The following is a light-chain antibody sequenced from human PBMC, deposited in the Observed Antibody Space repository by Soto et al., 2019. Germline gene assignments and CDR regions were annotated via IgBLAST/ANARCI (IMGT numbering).Light chain of an antibody. V-gene: IGKV3-11*01. CDR2: DAS. J-gene: IGKJ3*01. CDR1: QSVSSY. CDR3: QQRSNWPPIFT. Sequence: EIVLTQSPATLSLSPGERATLSCRASQSVSSYLAWYQQKPGQAPRPLIYDASNRATGIPARFSGSGSGTDFTLTISSLEPEDFAVYYCQQRSNWPPIFTFGPGTKLDIK.